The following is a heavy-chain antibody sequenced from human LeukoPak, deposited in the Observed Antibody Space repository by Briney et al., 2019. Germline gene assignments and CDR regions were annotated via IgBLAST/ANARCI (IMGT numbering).Heavy chain of an antibody. CDR1: GYSISSGYY. D-gene: IGHD6-13*01. Sequence: SETLSLTCAVSGYSISSGYYWGWFRQPPGKGLEWIGCMYHSGSTYYNPSLKSRVTISVDTSKNQFSLKLSSVTAADTAVYYCARQGGSSSPYYYYYMDDWGKGTTVTVSS. V-gene: IGHV4-38-2*01. CDR2: MYHSGST. J-gene: IGHJ6*03. CDR3: ARQGGSSSPYYYYYMDD.